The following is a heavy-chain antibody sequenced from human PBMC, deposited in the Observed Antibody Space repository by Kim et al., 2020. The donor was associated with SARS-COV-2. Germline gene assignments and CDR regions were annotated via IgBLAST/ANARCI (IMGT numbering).Heavy chain of an antibody. CDR3: AKDRGAREYYFDY. D-gene: IGHD1-26*01. J-gene: IGHJ4*02. Sequence: GGSLRLSCAASGFTFDDYAMHWVRQAPGKGLEWVSGISWNSGSIGYADSVKGRFTISRDNAKNSLYLQMNSLRAEDTALYYCAKDRGAREYYFDYWGQGTLVTVSS. V-gene: IGHV3-9*01. CDR1: GFTFDDYA. CDR2: ISWNSGSI.